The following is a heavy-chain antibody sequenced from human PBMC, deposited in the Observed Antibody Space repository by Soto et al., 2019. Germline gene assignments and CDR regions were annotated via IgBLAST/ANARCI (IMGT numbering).Heavy chain of an antibody. CDR3: ARALIAARSYYYGMDV. CDR2: ISYDGSNK. CDR1: GFTFSIYA. D-gene: IGHD6-6*01. V-gene: IGHV3-30-3*01. J-gene: IGHJ6*02. Sequence: GESLKISCAASGFTFSIYAMHWVRQAPGKGLEWVAVISYDGSNKYYADSVKGRFTISRDNSKNTLYLQMNSLRAEDTAVYYCARALIAARSYYYGMDVWGQGTTVTVSS.